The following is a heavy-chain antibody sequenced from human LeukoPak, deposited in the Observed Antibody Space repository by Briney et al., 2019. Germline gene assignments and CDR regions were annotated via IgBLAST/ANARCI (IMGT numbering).Heavy chain of an antibody. CDR3: AAVKGYYDSSGYDDFEY. V-gene: IGHV1-24*01. J-gene: IGHJ4*02. CDR1: GYTLTELS. Sequence: ASVKVSCKVSGYTLTELSMHWVRQAPGKGLEWMGGFDPEDGETIYAQKFQGRVTMTEDTSTDTAYMELSSLRSEDTAVYYCAAVKGYYDSSGYDDFEYWGQGTLVTVSS. D-gene: IGHD3-22*01. CDR2: FDPEDGET.